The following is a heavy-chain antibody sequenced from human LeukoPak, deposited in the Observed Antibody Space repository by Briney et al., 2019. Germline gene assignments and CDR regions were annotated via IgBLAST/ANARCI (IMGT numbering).Heavy chain of an antibody. D-gene: IGHD3-16*01. CDR1: GFIFSSYV. CDR3: ARIGEITMAADY. V-gene: IGHV3-23*01. CDR2: ISGSGVVT. J-gene: IGHJ4*02. Sequence: PGGSLRLSCAASGFIFSSYVISWVRQAPGKGLEWVSGISGSGVVTYYADSVKGRFTISRDNSKNTLYLQINSLRADDTAIYYCARIGEITMAADYWGQGTRVTVSS.